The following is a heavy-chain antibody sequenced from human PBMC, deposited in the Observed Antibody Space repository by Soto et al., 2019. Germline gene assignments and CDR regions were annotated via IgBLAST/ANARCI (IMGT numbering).Heavy chain of an antibody. V-gene: IGHV2-5*02. CDR1: GFSLSTSGVG. Sequence: QITLKESGPTLVKPTQTLTLTCTFSGFSLSTSGVGVGWIRQPPGKALEWLALIYWDDDKRYSPSLKSRLTITKDTSKNHVGLTITNIDPVDTVSYYCAHRPSYCSAGSCYSGFDYWGQGTLVTVSS. CDR3: AHRPSYCSAGSCYSGFDY. CDR2: IYWDDDK. D-gene: IGHD2-15*01. J-gene: IGHJ4*02.